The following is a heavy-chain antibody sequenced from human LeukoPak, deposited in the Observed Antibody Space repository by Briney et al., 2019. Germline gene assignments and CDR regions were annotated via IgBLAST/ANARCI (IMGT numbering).Heavy chain of an antibody. CDR1: GFTFSDHH. V-gene: IGHV3-72*01. CDR3: AKKRSGSNYPFDY. CDR2: SKDKANRYTT. Sequence: GGSLRLSCAASGFTFSDHHMDWVRQAPGKGLEWVGRSKDKANRYTTEYAASVKGRFTISRDDSKKSVYLRMNSLKTEDTAVYYCAKKRSGSNYPFDYWGQGTLVTVSS. D-gene: IGHD1-26*01. J-gene: IGHJ4*02.